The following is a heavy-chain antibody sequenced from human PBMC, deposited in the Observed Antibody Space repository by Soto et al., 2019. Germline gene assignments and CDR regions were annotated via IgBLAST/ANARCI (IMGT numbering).Heavy chain of an antibody. J-gene: IGHJ6*03. CDR2: ISGSGGST. D-gene: IGHD2-8*01. V-gene: IGHV3-23*01. CDR1: GFTFSSYA. CDR3: AKSKAGDIVLMGPMDV. Sequence: PGGSLRLSCAASGFTFSSYAMSWVRQAPGKGLEWVSAISGSGGSTYYADSVKGRFTISRDNSKNTLYLQMNSLRAEDTAVYYCAKSKAGDIVLMGPMDVWGKGTTVTVSS.